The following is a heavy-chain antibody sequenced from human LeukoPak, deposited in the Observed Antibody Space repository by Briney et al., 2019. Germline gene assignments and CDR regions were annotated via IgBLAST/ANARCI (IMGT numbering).Heavy chain of an antibody. CDR1: GGTFSSYA. J-gene: IGHJ4*02. V-gene: IGHV1-69*13. D-gene: IGHD3-22*01. CDR2: IIPIFGTA. CDR3: ARGRDSSGYYFSIGY. Sequence: SVKVSCKASGGTFSSYAISWVRQAPGQGLEWMGGIIPIFGTANYAQKFQGRVTITADESTSTAYMELSSLRSEDTAVYYCARGRDSSGYYFSIGYWGQGTLVTVSS.